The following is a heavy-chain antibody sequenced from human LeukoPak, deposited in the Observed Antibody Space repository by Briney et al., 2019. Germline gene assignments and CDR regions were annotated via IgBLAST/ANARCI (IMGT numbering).Heavy chain of an antibody. J-gene: IGHJ4*02. D-gene: IGHD3-3*01. V-gene: IGHV3-7*03. CDR3: AKPQTTIFGVVIIPFDY. Sequence: DSVKGRFTISRDNAKDSLYLQMNTLRAEDTAVYYCAKPQTTIFGVVIIPFDYWGQGTLVTVSS.